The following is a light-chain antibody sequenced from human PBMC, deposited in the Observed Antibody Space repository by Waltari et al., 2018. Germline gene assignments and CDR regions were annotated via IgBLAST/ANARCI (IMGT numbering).Light chain of an antibody. Sequence: IVLTQSPATLSVSPGESAILPCRASQSVTSNLAWYQQKPGQAPWPLIYDASTRTTSIPARFRGSGSGTEFTLTISSLQSEDSATYYCQRYNRWPPITFGQGTRLEIK. CDR1: QSVTSN. CDR3: QRYNRWPPIT. V-gene: IGKV3-15*01. J-gene: IGKJ5*01. CDR2: DAS.